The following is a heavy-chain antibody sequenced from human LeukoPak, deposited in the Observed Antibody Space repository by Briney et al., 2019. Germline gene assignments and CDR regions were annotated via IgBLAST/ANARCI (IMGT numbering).Heavy chain of an antibody. V-gene: IGHV4-59*08. CDR2: IYYSGST. CDR3: ARLVIPAARAYYYYYYMDV. Sequence: SETLSLTCTVSGGSISSYYWSWIRQPPGKGLEWIGYIYYSGSTNYNPSLKSRVTISVDTSKNQFSLKLSSVTAADTAVYYCARLVIPAARAYYYYYYMDVWGKGTTVTVSS. D-gene: IGHD2-2*01. CDR1: GGSISSYY. J-gene: IGHJ6*03.